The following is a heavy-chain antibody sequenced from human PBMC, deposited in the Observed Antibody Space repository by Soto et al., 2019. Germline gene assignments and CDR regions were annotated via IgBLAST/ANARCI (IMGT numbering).Heavy chain of an antibody. Sequence: EVQLVESGGGLVQPGRSLRLSCAASGFTFDDYAMHWVRQAPGKGLEWVSGISWNSGSIGYADSVKGRFTISRDNAKNSLYLQMNSLRAEDTALYYCAKVQTAVTTGGVDYWGQGTLVTVSS. CDR3: AKVQTAVTTGGVDY. J-gene: IGHJ4*02. V-gene: IGHV3-9*01. CDR2: ISWNSGSI. CDR1: GFTFDDYA. D-gene: IGHD4-17*01.